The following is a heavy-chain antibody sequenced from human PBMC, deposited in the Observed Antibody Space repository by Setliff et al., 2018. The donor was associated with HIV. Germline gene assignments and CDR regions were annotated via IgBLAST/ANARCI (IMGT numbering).Heavy chain of an antibody. Sequence: SETLSLTCAVYGGSFSDYYWNWIRQPPGKGLEWIGEINHSGSTNYNPSLKSRVTISLDTSKNQFSLKLSSVTAADTAVYYCARVSITYWYSIPRDYYYYMDVWGEGTTVTVSS. J-gene: IGHJ6*03. CDR2: INHSGST. V-gene: IGHV4-34*01. CDR1: GGSFSDYY. D-gene: IGHD2-8*02. CDR3: ARVSITYWYSIPRDYYYYMDV.